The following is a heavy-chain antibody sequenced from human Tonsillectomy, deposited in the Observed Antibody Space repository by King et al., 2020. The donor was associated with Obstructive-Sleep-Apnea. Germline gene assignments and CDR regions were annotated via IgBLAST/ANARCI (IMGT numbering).Heavy chain of an antibody. D-gene: IGHD1-26*01. CDR1: GFAFSSSG. J-gene: IGHJ2*01. CDR2: VSANGFRK. V-gene: IGHV3-30*18. Sequence: HVQLVESGGGVVQPGRSLRLSCAASGFAFSSSGMQWVRQTPGKGLEWVAVVSANGFRKYYADSIKGRFAISRDNSKNTLYLQMKSLRLEDTAVYYCAKEAKWDNWYFDLWGRGTLVSVSS. CDR3: AKEAKWDNWYFDL.